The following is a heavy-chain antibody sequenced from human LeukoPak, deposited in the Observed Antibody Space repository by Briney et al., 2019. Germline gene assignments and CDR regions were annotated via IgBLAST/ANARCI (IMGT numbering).Heavy chain of an antibody. CDR3: ARDHKVVVHYFDY. J-gene: IGHJ4*02. Sequence: ASVKVSCKASGYTFTSYAMHWVRQAPGQRLEWMGWINAGNGNTKYSQKFQGRVTITRDTSGSTAYMELSSLRSEDTAVYYCARDHKVVVHYFDYWGQGTLVTVSS. D-gene: IGHD2-15*01. CDR2: INAGNGNT. V-gene: IGHV1-3*01. CDR1: GYTFTSYA.